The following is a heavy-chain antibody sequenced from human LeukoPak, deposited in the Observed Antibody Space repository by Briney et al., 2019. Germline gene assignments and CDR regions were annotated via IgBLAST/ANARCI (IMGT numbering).Heavy chain of an antibody. CDR2: INPNSGGT. V-gene: IGHV1-2*02. CDR3: ARDLSGYSYEGGYFDY. J-gene: IGHJ4*02. D-gene: IGHD5-18*01. Sequence: ASVKVSCKASGYTFTGYYMHWVRQAPGQGLEWMGWINPNSGGTNYAQKFQGRVTMTRDTSISTAYMELSRLRSDDTAAYYCARDLSGYSYEGGYFDYWGQGTLVTVSS. CDR1: GYTFTGYY.